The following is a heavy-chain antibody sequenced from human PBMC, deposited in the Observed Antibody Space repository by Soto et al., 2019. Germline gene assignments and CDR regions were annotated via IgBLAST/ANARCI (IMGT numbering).Heavy chain of an antibody. J-gene: IGHJ5*02. V-gene: IGHV3-23*01. D-gene: IGHD6-13*01. CDR2: ISGSGGST. CDR3: AKDFTAAGTGKLAP. Sequence: GGSLRLSCAASGFTFSSYAMSWVRQAPGKGLEWVSAISGSGGSTYYADSVKGRFTISRDNSKNTLYLQMDSLRAEDTAVYYCAKDFTAAGTGKLAPWGQGTLVTVSS. CDR1: GFTFSSYA.